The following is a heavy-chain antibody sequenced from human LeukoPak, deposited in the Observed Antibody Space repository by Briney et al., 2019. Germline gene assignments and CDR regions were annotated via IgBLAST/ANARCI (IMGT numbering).Heavy chain of an antibody. Sequence: GGSLRLSCAASGFTFSSYEMNWGRQAPGKGLEWVSYISSSGSTIYYADSVKGRFTISRDNAKNSLYLQMNSLRAEDTAVYYCAREGSSGWYHFDYWGQGTLVSVSS. CDR2: ISSSGSTI. D-gene: IGHD6-19*01. CDR1: GFTFSSYE. J-gene: IGHJ4*02. V-gene: IGHV3-48*03. CDR3: AREGSSGWYHFDY.